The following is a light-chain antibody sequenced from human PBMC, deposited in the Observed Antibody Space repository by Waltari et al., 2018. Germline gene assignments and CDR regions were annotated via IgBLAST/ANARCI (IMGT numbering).Light chain of an antibody. CDR2: DVI. V-gene: IGLV2-14*03. Sequence: QSALTQITSVAGSPGPSITISCTGTSSELADHNYVSWYQQHPGQLPKLLIYDVISRPSGVSTRFSGSKSGNTASLTISGLQAEDEADYYCSAYTRGVVFGGGTQLTVL. CDR3: SAYTRGVV. CDR1: SSELADHNY. J-gene: IGLJ2*01.